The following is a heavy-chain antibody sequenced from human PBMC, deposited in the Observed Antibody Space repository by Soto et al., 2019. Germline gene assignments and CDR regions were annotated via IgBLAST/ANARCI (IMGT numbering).Heavy chain of an antibody. V-gene: IGHV3-23*01. CDR1: GFTFSSYA. CDR3: AKDSPPGDYFRPLSN. CDR2: ISGSGGST. D-gene: IGHD4-17*01. Sequence: EVQRLESGGGLVQPWGSLRLSCAASGFTFSSYAMSWVRQAPGKGLEWVSAISGSGGSTYYANSVKGRFTISRDNPKNTLYLQMNSLSAEGTAVYYCAKDSPPGDYFRPLSNWGQGTLVTVSS. J-gene: IGHJ4*02.